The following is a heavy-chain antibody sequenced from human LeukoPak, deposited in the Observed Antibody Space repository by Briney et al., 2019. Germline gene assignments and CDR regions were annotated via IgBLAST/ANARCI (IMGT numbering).Heavy chain of an antibody. CDR3: ARDLHYYDSSGSRGGLFDY. J-gene: IGHJ4*02. Sequence: PSETLSLTCAVYGGSFSGYYWSWIRQPPGKGLEWIGEINHGGSTNYNPSLKSRVTISVDTSKNQFSLKLSSGTAADTAVYSCARDLHYYDSSGSRGGLFDYWGQGTLVTVSS. CDR1: GGSFSGYY. V-gene: IGHV4-34*01. D-gene: IGHD3-22*01. CDR2: INHGGST.